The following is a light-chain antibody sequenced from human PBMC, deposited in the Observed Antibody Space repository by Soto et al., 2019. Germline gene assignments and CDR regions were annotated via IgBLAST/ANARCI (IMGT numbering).Light chain of an antibody. CDR2: EFS. CDR1: SSDVVVYNY. CDR3: CSYTSSSTLV. Sequence: SVLTPPASVSGSPGQSITISCTGTSSDVVVYNYVSWYPQYPGKAPKLMIYEFSNRPSGVSNRFSGSKAGNTASLTISWRQAADEDDYYCCSYTSSSTLVFGAETKLTFL. V-gene: IGLV2-14*01. J-gene: IGLJ1*01.